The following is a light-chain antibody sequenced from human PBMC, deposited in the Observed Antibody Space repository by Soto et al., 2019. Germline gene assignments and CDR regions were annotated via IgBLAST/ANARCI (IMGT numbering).Light chain of an antibody. J-gene: IGKJ5*01. CDR1: QSVSSNY. Sequence: EIVLTQSPGTLSLSPWERATLSCRASQSVSSNYLGWYQQKPGQAPRLLIYGTSSRATGIPDRFSGSGSGTDFTLTISRLEPEDFAVYYCQQYGNSPITFGQGTRLEIK. CDR3: QQYGNSPIT. V-gene: IGKV3-20*01. CDR2: GTS.